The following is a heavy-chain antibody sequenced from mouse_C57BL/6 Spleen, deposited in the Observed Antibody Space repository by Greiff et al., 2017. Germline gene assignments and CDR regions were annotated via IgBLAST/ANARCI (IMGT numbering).Heavy chain of an antibody. J-gene: IGHJ1*03. D-gene: IGHD1-1*01. Sequence: EVQLQQSGPELVKPGASVKIPCKASGYTFTDYNMDWVKQSHGKSLEWIGDINPNNGGTIYNQKFKGKATLTVDKSSSTAYMELRSLTSEDTAVYYCAREALTTVVATRYFDVWGTGTTVTVSS. CDR3: AREALTTVVATRYFDV. V-gene: IGHV1-18*01. CDR1: GYTFTDYN. CDR2: INPNNGGT.